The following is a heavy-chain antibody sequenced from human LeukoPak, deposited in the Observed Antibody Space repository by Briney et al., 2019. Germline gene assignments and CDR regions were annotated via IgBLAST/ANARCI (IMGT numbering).Heavy chain of an antibody. D-gene: IGHD2-21*02. Sequence: PSETLSLTCTVSGGSISSYYWSWIRQPPGKGLEWIGYIYYSGSTYYNPSLKSRVTISVDTSKNQFSLKLSSVTAADTAVYYCARDIYCGGDCYIPGAFDIWGQGTMVTVSS. CDR1: GGSISSYY. CDR3: ARDIYCGGDCYIPGAFDI. V-gene: IGHV4-59*12. CDR2: IYYSGST. J-gene: IGHJ3*02.